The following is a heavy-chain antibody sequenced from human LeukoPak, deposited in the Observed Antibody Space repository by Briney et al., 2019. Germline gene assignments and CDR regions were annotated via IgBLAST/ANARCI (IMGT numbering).Heavy chain of an antibody. J-gene: IGHJ4*02. V-gene: IGHV3-30-3*01. CDR1: GFTFSSYA. CDR2: ISYDGSNK. Sequence: GGSLRLSCAASGFTFSSYAMHWVRQAPGKGLEWVAIISYDGSNKYYADSVKGRFTISRDNSKSTLYLQMNSLRAEDTAVYYCARSKSSSSPDFDYWGQGTLVTVSS. CDR3: ARSKSSSSPDFDY. D-gene: IGHD6-6*01.